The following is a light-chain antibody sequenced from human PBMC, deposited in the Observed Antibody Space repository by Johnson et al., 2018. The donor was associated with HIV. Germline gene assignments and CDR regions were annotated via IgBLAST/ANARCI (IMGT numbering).Light chain of an antibody. CDR2: DHH. J-gene: IGLJ1*01. CDR1: SSNIGNNY. Sequence: QSVLTQPPSVSAAPGQKVNISCSGSSSNIGNNYVSWYQQLPGTAPKVLIYDHHKRPSGIPDRVSGSKSGPSATLGIPGLPTGDEADYYCGTWDSSLSVYVFGTGTKVTVL. CDR3: GTWDSSLSVYV. V-gene: IGLV1-51*01.